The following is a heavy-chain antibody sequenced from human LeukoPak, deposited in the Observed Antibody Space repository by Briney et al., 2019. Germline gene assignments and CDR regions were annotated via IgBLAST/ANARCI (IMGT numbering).Heavy chain of an antibody. V-gene: IGHV3-30*18. J-gene: IGHJ4*02. CDR1: GFTFSSYG. D-gene: IGHD3-22*01. CDR2: ISYDGSKK. CDR3: AKPISSGYYQFDY. Sequence: GRSLRLSCAASGFTFSSYGMHWVRQAPGKELEWVAIISYDGSKKHYADSVKGRFTISRDNSKNTLNLQMNSLTAEDTAVYYCAKPISSGYYQFDYWGQGTLVTVSS.